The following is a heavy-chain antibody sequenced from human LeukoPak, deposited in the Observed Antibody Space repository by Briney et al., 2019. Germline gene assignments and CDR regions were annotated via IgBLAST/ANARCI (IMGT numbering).Heavy chain of an antibody. CDR1: GYTFTSYG. J-gene: IGHJ6*02. D-gene: IGHD2-2*01. Sequence: ASVKVSCKASGYTFTSYGISWVRQAPGQGLEWLGWISAYNGNTNYAQKLQGRVTMTTDTSTKTAYMELRSLRSDDKAVYYWARDGPGVVVIPAASYYYYGMDVWGQGTTVTVSS. CDR3: ARDGPGVVVIPAASYYYYGMDV. CDR2: ISAYNGNT. V-gene: IGHV1-18*01.